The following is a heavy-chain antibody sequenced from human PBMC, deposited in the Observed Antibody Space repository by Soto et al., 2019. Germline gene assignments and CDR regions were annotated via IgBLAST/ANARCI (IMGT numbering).Heavy chain of an antibody. V-gene: IGHV3-15*01. D-gene: IGHD3-9*01. CDR2: IKSKTDGGTA. CDR3: TTGVYYDLLTGYHNVAY. Sequence: GGSLRLSCAASGFNLSHPWMTWVRQAAGKGLDWIGRIKSKTDGGTADYAAPVKGRFTISRYDSKNTGYLQMNSLKTEDTAVYYCTTGVYYDLLTGYHNVAYWGQGTLVTV. CDR1: GFNLSHPW. J-gene: IGHJ4*02.